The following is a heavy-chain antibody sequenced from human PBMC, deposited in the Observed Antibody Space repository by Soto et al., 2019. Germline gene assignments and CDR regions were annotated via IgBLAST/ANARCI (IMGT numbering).Heavy chain of an antibody. CDR2: INHSGST. CDR1: GGSFSGYY. D-gene: IGHD6-13*01. J-gene: IGHJ6*03. V-gene: IGHV4-34*01. CDR3: ARIYSSSWYGYYYYMDV. Sequence: SETLSLTCAVYGGSFSGYYWSWIRQPPGKGLEWIGEINHSGSTNYNPSLKSRVTISVDTSKNQFSLKLSSVTAADTAVYYCARIYSSSWYGYYYYMDVWGKGTTVTVSS.